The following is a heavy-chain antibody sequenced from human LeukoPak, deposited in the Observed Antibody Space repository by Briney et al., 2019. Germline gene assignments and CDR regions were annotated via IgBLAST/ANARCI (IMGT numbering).Heavy chain of an antibody. CDR2: ISYDGSNK. CDR3: ARDEEIWFGELLRGSLTIGY. V-gene: IGHV3-30*04. CDR1: GFTFSSYA. Sequence: PGGSLRLSCAASGFTFSSYAMHWVRQAPGKGLEWVAVISYDGSNKYYADSVKGRFTISRDNSKNTLYLQMNSLRAEDTAVYYCARDEEIWFGELLRGSLTIGYWGQGTLVTVSS. J-gene: IGHJ4*02. D-gene: IGHD3-10*01.